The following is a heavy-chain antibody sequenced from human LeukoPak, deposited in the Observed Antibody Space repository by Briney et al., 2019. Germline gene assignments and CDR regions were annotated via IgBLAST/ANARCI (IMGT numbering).Heavy chain of an antibody. CDR3: AREGYDSSGYFPGH. Sequence: PGGPLRLSCAASGFTFSDYYMNWIRQAPGKGLEWVSYISSSGNTINYADSVKGRFTISRDNAKNLLFLQMNSLRAEDTAVYYCAREGYDSSGYFPGHWGQGTLVTVSS. CDR1: GFTFSDYY. J-gene: IGHJ4*02. V-gene: IGHV3-11*01. D-gene: IGHD3-22*01. CDR2: ISSSGNTI.